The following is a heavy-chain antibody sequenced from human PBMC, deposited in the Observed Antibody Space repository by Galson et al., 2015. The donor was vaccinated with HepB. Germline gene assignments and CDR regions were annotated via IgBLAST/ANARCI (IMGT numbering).Heavy chain of an antibody. CDR2: IKNKADGGTT. CDR1: GFIFSDAW. J-gene: IGHJ4*02. V-gene: IGHV3-15*01. Sequence: SLRLSCAASGFIFSDAWMNWVRQAPGKGLEWVGRIKNKADGGTTEYAAPVKGRFTISRDDSKNTLYLQMDSLKTEDTAVYYCATDRYYYASWGQGTLVTASS. D-gene: IGHD3-10*01. CDR3: ATDRYYYAS.